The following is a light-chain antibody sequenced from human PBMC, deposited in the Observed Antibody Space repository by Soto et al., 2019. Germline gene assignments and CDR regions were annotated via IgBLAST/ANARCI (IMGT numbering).Light chain of an antibody. CDR3: SSYTITSTVV. CDR2: EVN. Sequence: QLVLTQPPSVSGSPGQSVTISCTGTSTDVGPYNRVSWYQQPPGTAPKLIIYEVNNRPSGVPDRFSGSKSGNTASLTISGLQAEDEADYYCSSYTITSTVVFGGGTKLTDL. V-gene: IGLV2-18*02. CDR1: STDVGPYNR. J-gene: IGLJ2*01.